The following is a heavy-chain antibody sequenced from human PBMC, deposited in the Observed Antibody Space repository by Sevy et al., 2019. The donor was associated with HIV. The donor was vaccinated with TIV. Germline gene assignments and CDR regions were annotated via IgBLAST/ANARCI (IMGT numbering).Heavy chain of an antibody. CDR2: INHSGST. Sequence: SETLSLTCAVYGGSFSGYYWSWIRQPPGKGLEWIGEINHSGSTNYNPSLKSRVTISVDTSKNQFSLKLSSVTAADTAVYYCARVKYRVSGYDWGREYYYYGMDVWGQGTTVTVSS. V-gene: IGHV4-34*01. J-gene: IGHJ6*02. CDR3: ARVKYRVSGYDWGREYYYYGMDV. CDR1: GGSFSGYY. D-gene: IGHD5-12*01.